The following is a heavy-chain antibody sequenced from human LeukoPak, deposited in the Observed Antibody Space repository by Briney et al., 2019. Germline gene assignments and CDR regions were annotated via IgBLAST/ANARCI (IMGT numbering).Heavy chain of an antibody. V-gene: IGHV4-4*07. CDR2: IYTSGST. CDR3: ARDRDCSGGSCYSGRFDP. D-gene: IGHD2-15*01. J-gene: IGHJ5*02. CDR1: GGPISSYY. Sequence: PSETLSLTCTVSGGPISSYYWSWIRQPAGKGLEWIGRIYTSGSTNYNPSLRSRVTMSVDTSKNQFSLKLSSVTAADTAVYYCARDRDCSGGSCYSGRFDPWGQGTLVTVSS.